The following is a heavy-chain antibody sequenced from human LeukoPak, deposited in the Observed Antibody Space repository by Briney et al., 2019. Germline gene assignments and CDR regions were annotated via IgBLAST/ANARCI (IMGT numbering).Heavy chain of an antibody. J-gene: IGHJ4*02. CDR2: INPSGGST. D-gene: IGHD3-16*01. CDR3: AREKNNDYVTAELGH. Sequence: GASVKVSCKASGYTFTSYYMHWVRQAPGQGLEWMGIINPSGGSTSYAQKFQGRVTMTRDTSTSTVYMELSSLRSEDTAVYYCAREKNNDYVTAELGHWGQGTLVTVSS. CDR1: GYTFTSYY. V-gene: IGHV1-46*01.